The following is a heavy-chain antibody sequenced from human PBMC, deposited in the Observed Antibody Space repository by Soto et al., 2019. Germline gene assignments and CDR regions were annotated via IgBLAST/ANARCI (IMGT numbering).Heavy chain of an antibody. D-gene: IGHD2-15*01. V-gene: IGHV1-8*01. CDR1: GYSFTSYD. CDR3: ARSIYSVVAATAYFDY. Sequence: ASVKVSCKASGYSFTSYDINWVRQATGQGLEWMGWINPNGGNTGYAQKFQGRVTTTRNTSTSTVYMELSSLRSEDTAVYYCARSIYSVVAATAYFDYWGQGTLVTVSS. J-gene: IGHJ4*02. CDR2: INPNGGNT.